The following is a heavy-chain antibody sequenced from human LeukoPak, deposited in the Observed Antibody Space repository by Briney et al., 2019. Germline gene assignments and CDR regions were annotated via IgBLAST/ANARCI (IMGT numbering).Heavy chain of an antibody. J-gene: IGHJ6*03. CDR3: ARVRSAYSGSYYYYMDV. D-gene: IGHD6-6*01. CDR2: ISSSGSSI. V-gene: IGHV3-48*03. CDR1: EFTFSNYQ. Sequence: GGSLRLSCTASEFTFSNYQMTWVRQAPGKGLEWVSDISSSGSSIYYADSVKGRFTISRDNAKNSLLLQINSLRAEDTAVYYCARVRSAYSGSYYYYMDVWGKGTTVTVSS.